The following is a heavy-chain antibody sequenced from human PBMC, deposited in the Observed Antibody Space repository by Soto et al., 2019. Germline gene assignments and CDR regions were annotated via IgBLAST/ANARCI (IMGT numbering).Heavy chain of an antibody. Sequence: GGSLRLSCAASGFTFSSYSMNWVRQAPGKGLEWVSYISSSSSTIYYADSVKGRFTISRDNAKNSLYLQMNSLRAEDTAVYYCARAHGSHLWSGFYNWFDPWGQGTLVSVSS. V-gene: IGHV3-48*01. CDR1: GFTFSSYS. CDR2: ISSSSSTI. D-gene: IGHD3-3*01. CDR3: ARAHGSHLWSGFYNWFDP. J-gene: IGHJ5*02.